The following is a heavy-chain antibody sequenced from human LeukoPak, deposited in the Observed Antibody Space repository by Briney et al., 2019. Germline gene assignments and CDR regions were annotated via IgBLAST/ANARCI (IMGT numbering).Heavy chain of an antibody. V-gene: IGHV1-24*01. CDR2: FDPEDGET. J-gene: IGHJ6*02. Sequence: ASVKVSCKVSGYTLTELSMHWVRQAPGKGLEWMGGFDPEDGETIYAQKFQGRVTITADKSTSTAYMELSSLRSEDTAVYYCARDTGVPAANPPYYYYYGMDVWGQGTTVTVSS. CDR1: GYTLTELS. D-gene: IGHD2-2*01. CDR3: ARDTGVPAANPPYYYYYGMDV.